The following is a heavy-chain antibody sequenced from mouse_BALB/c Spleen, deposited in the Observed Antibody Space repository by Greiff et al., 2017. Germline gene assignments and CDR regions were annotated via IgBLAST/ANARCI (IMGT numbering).Heavy chain of an antibody. CDR2: IFPGSGNT. CDR1: GYSFTSYY. J-gene: IGHJ4*01. Sequence: QVHVKQSGPELVKPGASVKISCKASGYSFTSYYIHWVKQRPGQGLEWIGWIFPGSGNTKYNEKFKGKATLTADTSSSTAYMQLSSLTSEDSAVYFCARGDYYGSSYYAMDYWGQGTSVTVSS. D-gene: IGHD1-1*01. CDR3: ARGDYYGSSYYAMDY. V-gene: IGHV1-66*01.